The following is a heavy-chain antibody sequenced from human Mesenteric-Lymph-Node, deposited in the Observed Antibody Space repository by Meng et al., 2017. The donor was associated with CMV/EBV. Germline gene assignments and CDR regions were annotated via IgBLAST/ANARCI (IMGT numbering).Heavy chain of an antibody. D-gene: IGHD4-11*01. CDR2: INNDGSST. CDR1: GFTFSSYW. Sequence: GESLKISCAASGFTFSSYWMHWVRQAPGKGLVWVSRINNDGSSTSYADSVKGRFTISRDNAKNTLYLQMNSLRAEDTAVYYCARDLPHYSLDYWGQGTLVTVSS. J-gene: IGHJ4*02. CDR3: ARDLPHYSLDY. V-gene: IGHV3-74*01.